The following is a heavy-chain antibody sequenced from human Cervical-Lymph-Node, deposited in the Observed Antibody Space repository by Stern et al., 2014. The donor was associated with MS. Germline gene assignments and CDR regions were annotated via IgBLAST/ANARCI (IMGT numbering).Heavy chain of an antibody. V-gene: IGHV7-4-1*02. D-gene: IGHD6-25*01. CDR1: GYTFTNYG. CDR2: IHTNSGDP. J-gene: IGHJ4*02. CDR3: ARGRYINGFVYFDY. Sequence: VQLVESGSELKKPGASVKVSCKASGYTFTNYGVNWVRQAPGQGLEWMGWIHTNSGDPRYAQGFTGRLVFSLDTSVSTTYLQISSLKAEDAAVYYCARGRYINGFVYFDYGGQGTLVTVSS.